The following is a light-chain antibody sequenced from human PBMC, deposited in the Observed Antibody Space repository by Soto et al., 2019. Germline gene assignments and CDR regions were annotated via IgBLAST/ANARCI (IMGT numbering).Light chain of an antibody. CDR3: QQRSNWPT. Sequence: EIVLTQSPATLSLSPGERATLSCRASQSVSSYLAWYQQKPGQAPRLLIYDASNRATGIPVRFSGSGSGTDFTLTSSSLEPEDFAVYYCQQRSNWPTFGGGTKVEIK. V-gene: IGKV3-11*01. CDR1: QSVSSY. CDR2: DAS. J-gene: IGKJ4*01.